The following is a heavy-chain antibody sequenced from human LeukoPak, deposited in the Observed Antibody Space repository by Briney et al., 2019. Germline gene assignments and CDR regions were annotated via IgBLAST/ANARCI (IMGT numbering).Heavy chain of an antibody. D-gene: IGHD5-24*01. CDR3: ARDGDGYNPPFDY. CDR1: GFTFSSYA. Sequence: GGSLRLSCAASGFTFSSYAMHWVRQAPGKGLEWVANINQDGSEKYYVDSVKGRFTISRDNAKNSLYLQMNSLRAEDTAVYYCARDGDGYNPPFDYWGQGILVTVSS. V-gene: IGHV3-7*01. CDR2: INQDGSEK. J-gene: IGHJ4*02.